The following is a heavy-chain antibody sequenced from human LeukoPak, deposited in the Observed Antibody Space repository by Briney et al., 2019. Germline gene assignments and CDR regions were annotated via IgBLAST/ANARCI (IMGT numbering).Heavy chain of an antibody. CDR1: GYTFTCYY. CDR3: AKLREGTRSFDY. V-gene: IGHV1-2*02. D-gene: IGHD1-1*01. Sequence: ASVKVSCKASGYTFTCYYMHWVRQAPGQGLEWMGWINPNSGGTNYAQKFQGRVTMTRDTSISTAYMELSRLRSDDTAVYYCAKLREGTRSFDYWGQGTLVTVSS. J-gene: IGHJ4*02. CDR2: INPNSGGT.